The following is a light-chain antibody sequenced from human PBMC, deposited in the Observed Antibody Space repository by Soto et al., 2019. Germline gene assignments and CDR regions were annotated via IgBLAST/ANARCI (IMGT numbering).Light chain of an antibody. V-gene: IGLV2-14*01. CDR2: EVS. Sequence: QSALTQPASGSGSRGQSITISCTGTNSDVGGYNYVSWYQQHPGKAPELMIYEVSHRPSGVSNRFSGSKSDNTASLTISGLQAEDEADYYCSSYTSISTLYVFGTGTKVTVL. CDR3: SSYTSISTLYV. J-gene: IGLJ1*01. CDR1: NSDVGGYNY.